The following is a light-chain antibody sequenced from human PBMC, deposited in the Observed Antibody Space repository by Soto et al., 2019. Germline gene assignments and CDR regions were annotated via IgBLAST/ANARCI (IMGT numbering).Light chain of an antibody. V-gene: IGKV3D-20*01. Sequence: EIVLTQSPATLSLSPGDRATLSCGASQSVRSSYVAWYQQKAGLAPRLLIYDGSSRASGIPDRFSGSGSGTAFTLTIGRLEPDDFAVYYCQQYDNSAPLSFGGGTKVEMK. CDR3: QQYDNSAPLS. CDR2: DGS. J-gene: IGKJ4*01. CDR1: QSVRSSY.